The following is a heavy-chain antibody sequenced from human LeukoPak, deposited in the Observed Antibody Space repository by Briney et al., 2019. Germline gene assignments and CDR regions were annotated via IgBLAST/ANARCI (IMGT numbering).Heavy chain of an antibody. CDR1: GGSISSYY. V-gene: IGHV4-4*09. J-gene: IGHJ6*03. CDR3: ARHISLYYYYYMDV. Sequence: SETLSLTCTVSGGSISSYYWSWIRQPPGKGLEWIGYTYTSGSTNYNPSLKSRVTISVDTSKNQFSLKPSSVTAADTAVYYCARHISLYYYYYMDVWGKGTTVTVSS. CDR2: TYTSGST. D-gene: IGHD2-21*01.